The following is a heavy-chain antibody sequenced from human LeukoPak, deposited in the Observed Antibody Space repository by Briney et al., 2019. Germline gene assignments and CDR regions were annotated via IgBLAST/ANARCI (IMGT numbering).Heavy chain of an antibody. CDR1: GYTFTSYY. Sequence: SVKVSCKASGYTFTSYYMHWVRQAPGQGLEWMGGIIPIFGTANYAQKFQGRVTITADESTSTAYMELSSLRSEDTAVYYCARGLLRWYPGAFDIWGQGTMVTVSS. J-gene: IGHJ3*02. V-gene: IGHV1-69*13. CDR2: IIPIFGTA. D-gene: IGHD4-23*01. CDR3: ARGLLRWYPGAFDI.